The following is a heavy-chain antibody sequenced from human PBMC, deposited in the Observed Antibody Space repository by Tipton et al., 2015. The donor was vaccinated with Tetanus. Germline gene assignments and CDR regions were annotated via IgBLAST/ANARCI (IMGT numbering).Heavy chain of an antibody. D-gene: IGHD3-22*01. CDR1: GYTFTGYY. V-gene: IGHV1-2*02. CDR3: ARDRGDYLYYGMDV. J-gene: IGHJ6*02. CDR2: IAPNSGDT. Sequence: QLVQSGAELKKPGASVKVSCTASGYTFTGYYMYWVRQAPGQGLEWVGWIAPNSGDTIYAQNFQGRVAMTRDTSISTVYMELSRLRSDDPAVYYCARDRGDYLYYGMDVWGPGATVTVSS.